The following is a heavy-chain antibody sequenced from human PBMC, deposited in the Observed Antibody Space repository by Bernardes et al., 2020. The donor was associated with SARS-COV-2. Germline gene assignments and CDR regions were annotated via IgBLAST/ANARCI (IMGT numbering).Heavy chain of an antibody. Sequence: AGVKVSCKTSGYTFTSFDINWVRQASGQGLEWMGWMNPNSGNTGYAQKFQGRVTMTRNTSISTAYMELSSLRSDDTAMYYCARGYVGGWGQGTLVTVSS. CDR1: GYTFTSFD. CDR2: MNPNSGNT. D-gene: IGHD3-16*01. V-gene: IGHV1-8*01. CDR3: ARGYVGG. J-gene: IGHJ4*02.